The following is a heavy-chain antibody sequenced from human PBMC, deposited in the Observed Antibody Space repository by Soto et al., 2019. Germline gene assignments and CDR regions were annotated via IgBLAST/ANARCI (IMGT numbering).Heavy chain of an antibody. J-gene: IGHJ5*02. D-gene: IGHD6-13*01. CDR1: GGSFSGYY. CDR2: INHSGST. CDR3: ARERAAAGTDGGWFDP. Sequence: SETLSLTCAVYGGSFSGYYWSWIRQPPGKGLEWIGEINHSGSTTYNPSLKSRVTISVDTSKNQFSLKLSSVTAADTAVYYCARERAAAGTDGGWFDPWGQGTLVTVSS. V-gene: IGHV4-34*01.